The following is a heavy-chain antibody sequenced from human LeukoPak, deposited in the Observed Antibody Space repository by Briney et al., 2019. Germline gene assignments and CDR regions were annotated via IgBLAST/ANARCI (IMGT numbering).Heavy chain of an antibody. CDR1: GGSISSSNW. V-gene: IGHV4-4*02. Sequence: PSGTLSLTCAVSGGSISSSNWWSWVRQPPGKGLEWIGEIYHSGSTNYNPSLKSRVTISVDASKNQFSLKLRSVTAADTAVYYCARRSPSSGWPFDFWGQGTLVTVSS. J-gene: IGHJ4*02. D-gene: IGHD6-19*01. CDR2: IYHSGST. CDR3: ARRSPSSGWPFDF.